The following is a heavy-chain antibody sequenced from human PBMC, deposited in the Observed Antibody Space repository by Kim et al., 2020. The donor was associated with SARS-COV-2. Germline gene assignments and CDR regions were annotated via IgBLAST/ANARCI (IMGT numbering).Heavy chain of an antibody. D-gene: IGHD3-22*01. Sequence: GGSLRLSCAASGFTFSSYGMHWVRQAPGKGLEWVAVISYDGSNKYYADSVKGRFTISRDNSKNTLYLQMNSLRAEDTAVYYCAKRYYYDSRRGLNGGLGEYWGQGTLVTVSS. J-gene: IGHJ4*02. CDR3: AKRYYYDSRRGLNGGLGEY. CDR2: ISYDGSNK. CDR1: GFTFSSYG. V-gene: IGHV3-30*18.